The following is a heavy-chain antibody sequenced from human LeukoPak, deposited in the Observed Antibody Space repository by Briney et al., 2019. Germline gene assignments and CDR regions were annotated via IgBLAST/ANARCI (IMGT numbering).Heavy chain of an antibody. V-gene: IGHV3-21*01. Sequence: PGGSLRLSCAASGFTFSSYSMNWVRQAPGKGLEWVSSISSSSSYIYYADSVKGRFTISRDNAKNSLYLQMNSLRAEDTAVYYCARNMMTAGNNYFDYWGQGTLVTVSS. CDR2: ISSSSSYI. J-gene: IGHJ4*02. CDR3: ARNMMTAGNNYFDY. CDR1: GFTFSSYS. D-gene: IGHD2-21*02.